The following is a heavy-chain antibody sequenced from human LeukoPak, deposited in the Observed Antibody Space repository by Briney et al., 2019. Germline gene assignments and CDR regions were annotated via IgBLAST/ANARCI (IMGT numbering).Heavy chain of an antibody. J-gene: IGHJ4*02. V-gene: IGHV3-7*01. D-gene: IGHD5-12*01. Sequence: GSLRLSCAASGFTFSSYWMTWIRQAPGKGLEWVAHIKEDATESRSADSVKGRFTISRDNTKNSLFLQLNSLRAEDTAVYYCARDRALKQWLLFDYFDYWGRGTLVTVSS. CDR1: GFTFSSYW. CDR2: IKEDATES. CDR3: ARDRALKQWLLFDYFDY.